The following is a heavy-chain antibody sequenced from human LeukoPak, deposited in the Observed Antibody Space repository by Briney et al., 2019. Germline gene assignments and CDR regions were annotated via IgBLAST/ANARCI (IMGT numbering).Heavy chain of an antibody. Sequence: PSETLSLTCTVSGGSISSYYWSWIRQPPGKGLEWIGYIYYSGSTNYNPSLKSRVTISVDTSKNQFSLKLSSVTAADTAVYYCAREVRFPYYDILTGPMHYYGMDVWGQGTTVTVSS. D-gene: IGHD3-9*01. CDR1: GGSISSYY. V-gene: IGHV4-59*01. CDR2: IYYSGST. CDR3: AREVRFPYYDILTGPMHYYGMDV. J-gene: IGHJ6*02.